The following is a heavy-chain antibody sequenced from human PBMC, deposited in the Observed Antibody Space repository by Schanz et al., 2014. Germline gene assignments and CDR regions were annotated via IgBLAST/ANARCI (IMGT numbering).Heavy chain of an antibody. D-gene: IGHD6-19*01. J-gene: IGHJ4*02. CDR3: AKAGSGWSTAGYYY. CDR1: GFTFSSYA. V-gene: IGHV3-23*01. CDR2: ISDNGIST. Sequence: EVQLLESGGGLVQPGGSLRLSCVASGFTFSSYAMSWVRQAPGKGLEWVSGISDNGISTYYADSVKGRFSISRENSKSILYLQMNSLRAEDTAVYYCAKAGSGWSTAGYYYWGQGTLVAVSP.